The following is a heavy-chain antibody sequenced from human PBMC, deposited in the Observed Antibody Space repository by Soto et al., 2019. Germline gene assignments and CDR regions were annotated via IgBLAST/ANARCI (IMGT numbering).Heavy chain of an antibody. CDR2: IKSKTDGETK. V-gene: IGHV3-15*01. CDR1: GFTFSHAW. J-gene: IGHJ5*02. CDR3: CVVKRRDQYSTSGYWFDP. D-gene: IGHD2-15*01. Sequence: GGSLRLSCAASGFTFSHAWTSWVRQAPGKGLEWVGRIKSKTDGETKDYGAPVRGRFTISRDDSKDTLYLQMNSLRIEDTAVYYCCVVKRRDQYSTSGYWFDPWGPGTLVTVSS.